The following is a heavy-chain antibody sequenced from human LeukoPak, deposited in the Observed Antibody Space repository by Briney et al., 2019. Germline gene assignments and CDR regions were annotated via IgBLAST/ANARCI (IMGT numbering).Heavy chain of an antibody. D-gene: IGHD3-22*01. CDR1: GGSISSYY. J-gene: IGHJ4*02. V-gene: IGHV4-59*01. CDR2: IYYSGST. CDR3: ARGALLGSGYPDIDY. Sequence: SETLSLTCTVSGGSISSYYWSWIRQPPGKGLEWMGYIYYSGSTNYNPSLKSRVTISVDTSKNQFSLKLSSVTAADTAVYYCARGALLGSGYPDIDYWGQGTLVTVSS.